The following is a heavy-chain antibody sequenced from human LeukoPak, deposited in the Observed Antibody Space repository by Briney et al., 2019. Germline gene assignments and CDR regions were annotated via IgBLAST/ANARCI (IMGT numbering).Heavy chain of an antibody. Sequence: GGSLRLSCAASGFTFSDYYMTWIRQAPGKGLEWVSCISNSGSTIYYADSVKGRFTISRDNGKNSLYLQMNSLGAEDTAVYYCAREHTSGTYYIDYWGQGTLVTVSS. J-gene: IGHJ4*02. CDR3: AREHTSGTYYIDY. V-gene: IGHV3-11*01. D-gene: IGHD1-26*01. CDR2: ISNSGSTI. CDR1: GFTFSDYY.